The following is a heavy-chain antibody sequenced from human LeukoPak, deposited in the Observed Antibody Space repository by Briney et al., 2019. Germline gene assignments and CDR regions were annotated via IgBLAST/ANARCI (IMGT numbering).Heavy chain of an antibody. Sequence: GASVKVSCKASGYTFTDYYMHWVRQAPGQGLEWMGWIHPNSGDTNYAQKFQGRVTMTRDTFISTAYMELSRLRSDDTAVYYCAKSPTGPAAGAADNWGQGTLVTVSS. CDR3: AKSPTGPAAGAADN. J-gene: IGHJ4*02. V-gene: IGHV1-2*02. D-gene: IGHD6-13*01. CDR1: GYTFTDYY. CDR2: IHPNSGDT.